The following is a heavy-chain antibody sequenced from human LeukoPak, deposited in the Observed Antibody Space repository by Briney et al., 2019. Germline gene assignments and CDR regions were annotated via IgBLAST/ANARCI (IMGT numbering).Heavy chain of an antibody. D-gene: IGHD4-23*01. J-gene: IGHJ6*02. CDR2: INHSGST. V-gene: IGHV4-34*01. Sequence: SETLSLTCAVYGGSFSGYYWSWIRQPPGKGLEWIGEINHSGSTNYNPSLKSRVTISVDTSKNPFSLKLSSVTAADTAVYYCASSGNSGYYYYYGMDVWGQGTTVTVSS. CDR3: ASSGNSGYYYYYGMDV. CDR1: GGSFSGYY.